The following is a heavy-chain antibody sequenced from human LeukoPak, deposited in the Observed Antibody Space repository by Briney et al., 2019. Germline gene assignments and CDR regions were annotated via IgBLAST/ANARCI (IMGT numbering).Heavy chain of an antibody. CDR3: AREYCSSGDYFRMDV. D-gene: IGHD3-22*01. J-gene: IGHJ6*03. Sequence: ASLKLSCTASGGTFSSYAISWVRQAPGQGLEWMGGIIPIFGTANYAQKFQGRVTITTDESTSTAYMELSSLRSEDTAVYYCAREYCSSGDYFRMDVWGKGTTVTVSS. CDR1: GGTFSSYA. V-gene: IGHV1-69*05. CDR2: IIPIFGTA.